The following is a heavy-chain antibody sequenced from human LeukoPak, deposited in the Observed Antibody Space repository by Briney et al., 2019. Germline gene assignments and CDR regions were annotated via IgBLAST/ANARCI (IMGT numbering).Heavy chain of an antibody. CDR1: GFTFSSYW. D-gene: IGHD2-2*01. CDR3: ARDVGYCSSTSCYPEIDY. CDR2: INSDGSST. V-gene: IGHV3-74*01. J-gene: IGHJ4*02. Sequence: GGSLRLSCAASGFTFSSYWMHWVRQAPGKGLVWVSRINSDGSSTSYADSVKGRFTISRDNSKNTLYLQTNSLRAEDTAVYYCARDVGYCSSTSCYPEIDYWGQGTLVTVSS.